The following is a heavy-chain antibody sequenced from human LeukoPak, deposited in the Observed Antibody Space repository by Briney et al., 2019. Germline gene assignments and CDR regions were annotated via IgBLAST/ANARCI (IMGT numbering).Heavy chain of an antibody. CDR1: GFTFSSYW. Sequence: GGSLRLSCAASGFTFSSYWMSWVRQAPGEGLEWVANIKQDGSEKYYVDSVKGRFTISRDNAKNSLCLQMNSLRAEHTAVYYCARDRGVTTSGYFDYWGQGTLVTVSS. D-gene: IGHD4-17*01. J-gene: IGHJ4*02. CDR3: ARDRGVTTSGYFDY. CDR2: IKQDGSEK. V-gene: IGHV3-7*01.